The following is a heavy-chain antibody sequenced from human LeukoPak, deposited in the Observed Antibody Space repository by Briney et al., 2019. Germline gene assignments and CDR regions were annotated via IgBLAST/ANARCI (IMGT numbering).Heavy chain of an antibody. Sequence: LGGSLRLSCAASGFTFSSYAMSWVRQAPGKGLEWVSVISGSGGSTNYAGSVKGRFTISRDNSENTLYLQMNSLRAEDTAVYYCAKNREGGSTCLDCWGQGTLVTVSS. D-gene: IGHD1-26*01. CDR1: GFTFSSYA. CDR3: AKNREGGSTCLDC. J-gene: IGHJ4*02. CDR2: ISGSGGST. V-gene: IGHV3-23*01.